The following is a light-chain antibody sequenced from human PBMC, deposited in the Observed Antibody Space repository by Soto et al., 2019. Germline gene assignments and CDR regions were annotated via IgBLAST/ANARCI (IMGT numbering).Light chain of an antibody. Sequence: QSVLTQPPSASGTPGQRVIISCSGSRSNIGTNSVTWYQHLPTTAPKLLIYADNQRPSGVPDRFSASKSGTSASLAISGLQSEDEADYYCATWDDSLDGLVFGGGTQLTVL. CDR3: ATWDDSLDGLV. V-gene: IGLV1-44*01. CDR2: ADN. CDR1: RSNIGTNS. J-gene: IGLJ7*01.